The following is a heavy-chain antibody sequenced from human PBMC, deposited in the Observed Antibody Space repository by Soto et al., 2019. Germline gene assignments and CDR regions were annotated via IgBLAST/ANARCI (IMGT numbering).Heavy chain of an antibody. J-gene: IGHJ6*02. CDR1: GFTFSSYG. CDR3: AREYDSSGYYSDRTPSYGMDV. V-gene: IGHV3-33*01. Sequence: PGGSLRLSCAASGFTFSSYGMHWVRQAPGKGLEWVAVIWYDGSNKYYADSVKGRFTISRDNSKNTLYLQMNSLRAEDTAVYYCAREYDSSGYYSDRTPSYGMDVWGQGTTVTVSS. CDR2: IWYDGSNK. D-gene: IGHD3-22*01.